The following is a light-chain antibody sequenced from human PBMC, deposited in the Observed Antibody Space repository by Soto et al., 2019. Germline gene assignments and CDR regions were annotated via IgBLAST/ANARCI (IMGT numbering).Light chain of an antibody. V-gene: IGKV3-20*01. CDR2: GAS. J-gene: IGKJ2*01. CDR1: QSVSSNY. Sequence: EIVLTQSPGTLSLSPGERATLSCRASQSVSSNYLAWYQQKPGQAPRLLIYGASFRATGIPDRFSGSGSGTDFTLTVCRLEPEDFAVYYCQQFGSSPPMYTFGQGTKLEIK. CDR3: QQFGSSPPMYT.